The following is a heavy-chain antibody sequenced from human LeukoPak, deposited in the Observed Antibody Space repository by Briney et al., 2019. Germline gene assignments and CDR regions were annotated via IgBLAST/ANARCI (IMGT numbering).Heavy chain of an antibody. D-gene: IGHD3-10*01. CDR2: MNQRGSM. CDR3: AREVFHGSGRRFDS. J-gene: IGHJ4*02. CDR1: GASFTGYY. Sequence: PSETLSLTCDVYGASFTGYYWSWIRQSPGKGLEWIGEMNQRGSMNYNPSLKSRVTISVDRSKNQFSLKLSSVTAADTAVYYCAREVFHGSGRRFDSWGQGTLVTVSS. V-gene: IGHV4-34*01.